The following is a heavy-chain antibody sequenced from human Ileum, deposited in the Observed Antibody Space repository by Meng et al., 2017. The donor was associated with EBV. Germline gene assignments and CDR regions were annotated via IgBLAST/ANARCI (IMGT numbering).Heavy chain of an antibody. CDR1: GGSISRSQW. V-gene: IGHV4-4*02. CDR2: PSHSGRS. CDR3: AGSDYYRSDY. D-gene: IGHD3-22*01. Sequence: QVQAAGPGLERAAQAQSVSCAVSGGSISRSQWWCGVRRRPGKGLVWIGEPSHSGRSNYNQSLKSRVTISLVKSKKQLFLMMNSVTDAATAVYYCAGSDYYRSDYWGQGTLVTVSS. J-gene: IGHJ4*02.